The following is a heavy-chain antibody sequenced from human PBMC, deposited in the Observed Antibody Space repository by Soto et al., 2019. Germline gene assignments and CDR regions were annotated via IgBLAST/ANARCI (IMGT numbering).Heavy chain of an antibody. CDR3: ARSGKQQLTRWGFDH. D-gene: IGHD6-13*01. V-gene: IGHV3-30*03. CDR1: GFTFSSSG. CDR2: ISYDGSNK. Sequence: QVQLVESGGGVVQPGRSLRLSCAASGFTFSSSGMHWVRLAPGKGLEWVAAISYDGSNKYYADSVKGRFTISRDSSKNTLSLQMNSLRTEDTAMYYCARSGKQQLTRWGFDHWGQGTLVTVSS. J-gene: IGHJ4*02.